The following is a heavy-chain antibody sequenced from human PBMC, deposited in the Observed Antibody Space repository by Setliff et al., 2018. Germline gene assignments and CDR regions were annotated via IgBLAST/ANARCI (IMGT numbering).Heavy chain of an antibody. V-gene: IGHV4-4*08. D-gene: IGHD1-1*01. CDR2: IYTGGST. Sequence: SETLSLTCIVSGVSVSRHYWSWIRQPPGKTLEWIGYIYTGGSTTYNPSLKSRVTLSLDTSKNHLSLNLTSVTAADTDVYYCARDVWGAGTGWFDPWGLGILGTVSS. CDR3: ARDVWGAGTGWFDP. J-gene: IGHJ5*02. CDR1: GVSVSRHY.